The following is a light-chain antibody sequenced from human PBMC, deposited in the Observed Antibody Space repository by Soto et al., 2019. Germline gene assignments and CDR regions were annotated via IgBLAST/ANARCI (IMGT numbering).Light chain of an antibody. Sequence: DIVLTQSPGTLSFSPLERAYLXCRASQSVLNNYLAWFQQRPGQAPRLLIYGIPNRPTGIPDRFSGSGSGTDFTLTISNLQSEDFAVYHCQQYDKWPRTFGQGTKVDNK. J-gene: IGKJ1*01. CDR1: QSVLNNY. CDR3: QQYDKWPRT. CDR2: GIP. V-gene: IGKV3-20*01.